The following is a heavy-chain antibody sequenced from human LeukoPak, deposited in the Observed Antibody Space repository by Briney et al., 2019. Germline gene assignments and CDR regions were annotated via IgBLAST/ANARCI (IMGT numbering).Heavy chain of an antibody. V-gene: IGHV4-59*01. Sequence: SETLSLTCTVSGGSISGFYWGWIGQPPGKGLEWIGFIYYSGSANYNPSLKSRVTMSVDTSKNQFSLKLSSVTAADTAFYYCARDRDSSGWFDYWGQGTLVTVSS. CDR1: GGSISGFY. CDR3: ARDRDSSGWFDY. CDR2: IYYSGSA. J-gene: IGHJ4*02. D-gene: IGHD6-19*01.